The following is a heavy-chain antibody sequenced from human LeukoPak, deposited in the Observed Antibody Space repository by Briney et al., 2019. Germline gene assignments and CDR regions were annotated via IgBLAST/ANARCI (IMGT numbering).Heavy chain of an antibody. Sequence: GGSLRLSCAASGFTFGGYSMTWVRQAPGKGLEWVANINLDGSDTFYVGFVKGRFTISRDNADNSLYLQMNSLRAEDTAVYYYGRLLPGAIDYWRQGTLPTVSS. D-gene: IGHD1-1*01. J-gene: IGHJ4*02. V-gene: IGHV3-7*01. CDR2: INLDGSDT. CDR3: GRLLPGAIDY. CDR1: GFTFGGYS.